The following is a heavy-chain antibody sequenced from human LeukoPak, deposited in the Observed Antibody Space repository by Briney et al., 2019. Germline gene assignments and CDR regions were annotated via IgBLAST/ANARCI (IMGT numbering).Heavy chain of an antibody. CDR1: GDSISTGTNY. D-gene: IGHD3-10*01. V-gene: IGHV4-39*07. Sequence: SETLSLTCTVSGDSISTGTNYWAWIRQPPGKGLEWIGSVYHRGTTYYNPSLKSRVTVSLDTSKNQFSLKLSSVTAADTAVYYCARAPLYYGSGSYPTHWGQGTLVTVSS. CDR3: ARAPLYYGSGSYPTH. J-gene: IGHJ4*02. CDR2: VYHRGTT.